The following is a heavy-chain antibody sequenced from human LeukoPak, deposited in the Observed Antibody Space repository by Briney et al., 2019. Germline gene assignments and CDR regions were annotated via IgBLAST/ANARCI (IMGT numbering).Heavy chain of an antibody. Sequence: GRSLRLSCAVSGFTFSSYAMHWVRQAPGKGLEWVAVISYNGGDKYYADSVKGRLTISRDNSKNTVFLQMDSLRVEDTAIYYCARDPRTVRIWGQGTLVTVSS. J-gene: IGHJ4*02. D-gene: IGHD1-1*01. V-gene: IGHV3-30*04. CDR3: ARDPRTVRI. CDR1: GFTFSSYA. CDR2: ISYNGGDK.